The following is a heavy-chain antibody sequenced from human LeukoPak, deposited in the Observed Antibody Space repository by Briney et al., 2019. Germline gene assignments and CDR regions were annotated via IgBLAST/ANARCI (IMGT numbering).Heavy chain of an antibody. D-gene: IGHD3-10*01. CDR1: GFTFSSYG. CDR3: AKYYYGSGSYYNAAFDI. CDR2: ISGSGGST. J-gene: IGHJ3*02. V-gene: IGHV3-23*01. Sequence: GGSLRLSCAASGFTFSSYGMHWVRQAPGKGLEWVSAISGSGGSTYYADSVKGRFTISRDNSKNTLYLQMNSLRAEDTAVYYCAKYYYGSGSYYNAAFDIWGQGTMVTVSS.